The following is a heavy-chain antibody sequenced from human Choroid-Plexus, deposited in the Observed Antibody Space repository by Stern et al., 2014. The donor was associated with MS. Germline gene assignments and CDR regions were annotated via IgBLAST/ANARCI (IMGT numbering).Heavy chain of an antibody. CDR3: AKDRQYLTYFFDH. D-gene: IGHD2-8*01. J-gene: IGHJ5*02. V-gene: IGHV3-30*18. CDR1: GFTFGSCA. Sequence: VQLVESGGGVVQPGRPLRLSCAASGFTFGSCAMHWVRQAPGKGLEWVAGVSHDGSNKYYADSVKGRFTVSRDNSQNTLYMQMSSLRAEDTAVYYCAKDRQYLTYFFDHWGQGSLVTVSS. CDR2: VSHDGSNK.